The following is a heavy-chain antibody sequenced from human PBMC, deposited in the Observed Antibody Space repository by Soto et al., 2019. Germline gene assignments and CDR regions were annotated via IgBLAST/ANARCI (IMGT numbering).Heavy chain of an antibody. CDR2: LKRKIDGETK. V-gene: IGHV3-15*01. CDR1: GFPLPLVW. D-gene: IGHD2-2*01. J-gene: IGHJ3*02. CDR3: AADRYCSSNTCPGAFDI. Sequence: EVQLLESGGDLAEPGGSLRLSCEASGFPLPLVWLRGVPRAPGGGLEWVARLKRKIDGETKISAAPVKGRLTISRDDSKNTLYLQMNSLKTDDSAVYYCAADRYCSSNTCPGAFDIWGQGTTV.